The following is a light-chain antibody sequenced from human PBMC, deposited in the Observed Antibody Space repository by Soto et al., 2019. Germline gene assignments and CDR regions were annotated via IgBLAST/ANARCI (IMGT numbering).Light chain of an antibody. CDR1: GSDVGGYNY. Sequence: QSALTQPASVSGSPGQSITISCTGTGSDVGGYNYVSWYQQNPGKAPKLMIYDVSNRPSGVSNRFSGSKSGNTASLTISGLQAEDEAEYYCCSSTSSTPYVFGTGTKVTVL. CDR2: DVS. J-gene: IGLJ1*01. V-gene: IGLV2-14*01. CDR3: CSSTSSTPYV.